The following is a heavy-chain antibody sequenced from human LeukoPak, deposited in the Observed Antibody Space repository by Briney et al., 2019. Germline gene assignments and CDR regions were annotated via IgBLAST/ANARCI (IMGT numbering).Heavy chain of an antibody. CDR1: GFTFSSYA. CDR2: ITGSGDST. Sequence: GGSLRLSCAASGFTFSSYAMRWVRQAPGKGLEWVSAITGSGDSTYYADSVKGRFTISRDNSKNTLYLQMNNLRPEDTAVYFCAKAPLVTGITGYWGQGTLVTVSS. CDR3: AKAPLVTGITGY. D-gene: IGHD1-20*01. V-gene: IGHV3-23*01. J-gene: IGHJ4*02.